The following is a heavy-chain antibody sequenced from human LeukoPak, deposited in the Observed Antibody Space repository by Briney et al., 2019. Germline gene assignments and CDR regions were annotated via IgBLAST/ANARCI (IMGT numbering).Heavy chain of an antibody. J-gene: IGHJ6*03. CDR2: ISAYNGNT. Sequence: GSSVKVSCKASGGTFSSYAISWVRQAPGQGLEWMGWISAYNGNTNYAQKLQGRVTMTTDTSTSTAYMELRSLRSDDTAVYYCARDSLYYYDSSGPKIQDYYYYYMDVWGKGTTVTISS. V-gene: IGHV1-18*01. D-gene: IGHD3-22*01. CDR1: GGTFSSYA. CDR3: ARDSLYYYDSSGPKIQDYYYYYMDV.